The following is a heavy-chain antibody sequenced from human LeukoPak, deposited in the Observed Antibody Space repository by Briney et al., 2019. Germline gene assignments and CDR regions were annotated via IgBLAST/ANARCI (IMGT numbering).Heavy chain of an antibody. CDR2: IYYSGST. Sequence: PSETLSLTCTVSGGSISSYYWSWIRQPPGKGLERIGYIYYSGSTNYNPSLKSRVTISVDTSKNQFSLKLSSVTAADTAVYYCARDLGMVRGVMYGMDVWGKGTTVTVSS. J-gene: IGHJ6*04. CDR1: GGSISSYY. CDR3: ARDLGMVRGVMYGMDV. V-gene: IGHV4-59*01. D-gene: IGHD3-10*01.